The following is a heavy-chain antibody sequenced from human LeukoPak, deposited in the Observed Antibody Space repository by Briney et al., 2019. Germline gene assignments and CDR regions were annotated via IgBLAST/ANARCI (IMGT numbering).Heavy chain of an antibody. D-gene: IGHD3-10*01. V-gene: IGHV3-30*18. Sequence: GPLDPSCAASGFTFSSYGMHWVRQAPGKGLEGVAVSTYDGSNKYYADSVKGRFTISRDNSKNTLYLQMNSLRAEDTALYYGAKLPREGVGYWGQGTLVTVSS. CDR2: STYDGSNK. CDR3: AKLPREGVGY. CDR1: GFTFSSYG. J-gene: IGHJ4*02.